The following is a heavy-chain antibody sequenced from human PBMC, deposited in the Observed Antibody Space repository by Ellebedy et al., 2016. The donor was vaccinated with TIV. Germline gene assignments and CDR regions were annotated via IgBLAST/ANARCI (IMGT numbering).Heavy chain of an antibody. Sequence: GESPKISCAASGFTFRKYAMHWVRQAPGKGLEWVSIVSYDGGDKNYADSVKGRFTISRDNSENTIYLQINSLRAEDTAVYYCARLGESFGFDSWGQGALVTVSS. CDR1: GFTFRKYA. CDR2: VSYDGGDK. CDR3: ARLGESFGFDS. V-gene: IGHV3-30*01. J-gene: IGHJ4*02. D-gene: IGHD1-26*01.